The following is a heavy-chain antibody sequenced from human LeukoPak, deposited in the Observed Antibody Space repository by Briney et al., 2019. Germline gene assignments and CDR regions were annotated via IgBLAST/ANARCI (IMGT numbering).Heavy chain of an antibody. CDR2: IKQDGSEK. Sequence: LGGSLRLSCAASGFIFSSYWMSWVRQAPGKGLEWVANIKQDGSEKYYVDSVKGRFTISRDNAKNSLYLQMNSLRAEDTAVYYCAREIAAAGVIDYWGQGTLVTVSS. D-gene: IGHD6-25*01. CDR1: GFIFSSYW. V-gene: IGHV3-7*01. CDR3: AREIAAAGVIDY. J-gene: IGHJ4*02.